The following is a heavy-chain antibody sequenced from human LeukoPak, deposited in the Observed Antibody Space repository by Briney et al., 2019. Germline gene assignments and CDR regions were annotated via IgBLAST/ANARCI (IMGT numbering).Heavy chain of an antibody. J-gene: IGHJ5*02. D-gene: IGHD2-2*01. CDR2: INPNSGGT. CDR1: GYTFTGYY. V-gene: IGHV1-2*06. Sequence: GASVNVSCTASGYTFTGYYMHWVRQAPGQGLEWMGRINPNSGGTNYAQKFQGRVTMTRDTSISTAYMELSRLRSDDTAVYYCARVVPAASASYNWFDPWGQGTLVTVSS. CDR3: ARVVPAASASYNWFDP.